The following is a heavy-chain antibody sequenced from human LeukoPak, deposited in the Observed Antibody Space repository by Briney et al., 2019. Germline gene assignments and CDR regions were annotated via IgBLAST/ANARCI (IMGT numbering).Heavy chain of an antibody. V-gene: IGHV4-59*01. Sequence: SETLSLTCTVSGGSISSYYWSWIRQPPGKGLEWIGYIYYSGSTNYNSSLKSRVTISVDTSKNQFSLKLSSVTAADTAVYYCAIYSGYDESFDYWGQGTLVTVSS. CDR1: GGSISSYY. CDR2: IYYSGST. D-gene: IGHD5-12*01. J-gene: IGHJ4*02. CDR3: AIYSGYDESFDY.